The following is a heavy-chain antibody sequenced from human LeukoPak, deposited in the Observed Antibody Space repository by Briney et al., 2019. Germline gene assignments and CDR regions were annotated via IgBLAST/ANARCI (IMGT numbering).Heavy chain of an antibody. D-gene: IGHD3-22*01. CDR1: GFSFSGYG. Sequence: GGSLRLSCAASGFSFSGYGMHWVRQAPGKGLEWVAVISYDGANKYYADSVKGRFTISRDNSKTTLYLRMNSLRVEDTAVYYCAKGRGAPYYFDSSNYYFDYWGQGTLVTVSS. CDR2: ISYDGANK. V-gene: IGHV3-30*18. CDR3: AKGRGAPYYFDSSNYYFDY. J-gene: IGHJ4*02.